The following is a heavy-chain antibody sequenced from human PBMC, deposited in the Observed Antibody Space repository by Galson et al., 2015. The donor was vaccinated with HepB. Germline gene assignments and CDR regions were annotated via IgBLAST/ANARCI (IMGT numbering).Heavy chain of an antibody. CDR1: GYTFTSYG. CDR3: ARDIPIVGATTEGGWFDP. J-gene: IGHJ5*02. Sequence: SVKVSCKASGYTFTSYGISWVRQAPGQGLEWMGWISAYNGNTNYAQKLQGRVTMTTDTSTSTAYMELRSLRSDDTAVYYCARDIPIVGATTEGGWFDPWGQGTLVTVSS. CDR2: ISAYNGNT. V-gene: IGHV1-18*01. D-gene: IGHD1-26*01.